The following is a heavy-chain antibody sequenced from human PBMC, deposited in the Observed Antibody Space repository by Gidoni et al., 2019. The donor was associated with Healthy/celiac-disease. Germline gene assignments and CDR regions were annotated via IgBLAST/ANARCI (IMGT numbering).Heavy chain of an antibody. CDR3: ARHYYDSSGYLYYFDY. D-gene: IGHD3-22*01. V-gene: IGHV4-39*01. CDR1: GGSISSSSYS. CDR2: IYYSGST. Sequence: QLQLQESGPGLVKPSETLSLTCPVSGGSISSSSYSWGWIRQPPGKGVEWIGSIYYSGSTYYNPSLKSRVTISVDTSKNQFSLKLSSVTAADTAVYYCARHYYDSSGYLYYFDYWGQGTLVTVSS. J-gene: IGHJ4*02.